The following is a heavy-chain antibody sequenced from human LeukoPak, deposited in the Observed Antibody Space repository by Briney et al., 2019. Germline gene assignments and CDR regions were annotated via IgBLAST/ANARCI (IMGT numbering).Heavy chain of an antibody. CDR3: AKTTITMVRGVITFPNGRYFDY. V-gene: IGHV3-23*01. Sequence: GGSLRLSCAASGFTFSSYAMSWVRQAPGKGLEWVSAISGGGGSTYYADSVKGRFTISRDNSKNTLYLQMNSLRAEDTAVYYRAKTTITMVRGVITFPNGRYFDYWGQGTLVTVSS. CDR2: ISGGGGST. J-gene: IGHJ4*02. CDR1: GFTFSSYA. D-gene: IGHD3-10*01.